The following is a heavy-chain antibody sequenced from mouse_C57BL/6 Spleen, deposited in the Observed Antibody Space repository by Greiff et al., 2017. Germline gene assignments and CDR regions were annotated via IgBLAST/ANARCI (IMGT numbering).Heavy chain of an antibody. CDR3: AAYDYDVPCAMDY. V-gene: IGHV1-77*01. J-gene: IGHJ4*01. D-gene: IGHD2-4*01. CDR1: GYTFTDYY. CDR2: IGPGSGST. Sequence: VQLQQSGAELVKPGASVKISCKASGYTFTDYYINWAKQRPGQGLEWIGKIGPGSGSTYYNEKFKGKATLTADKSSSTAYMQLSSLTSEDSAVYFCAAYDYDVPCAMDYWGQGTSVTVSS.